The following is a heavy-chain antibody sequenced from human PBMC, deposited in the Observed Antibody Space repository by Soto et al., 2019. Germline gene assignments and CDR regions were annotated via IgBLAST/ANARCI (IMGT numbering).Heavy chain of an antibody. D-gene: IGHD4-17*01. Sequence: QVQLVQSGAEVKKPGASVKVSCKASGYTFTSYDINWVRQATGQGLEWMGWMNPNSGNTDYAHKFQGIVTMIRNTSVSTAYMELRTLRSEDTAVYSCASTLYGDNVDYWGEGARGTVSS. CDR2: MNPNSGNT. V-gene: IGHV1-8*01. J-gene: IGHJ4*02. CDR1: GYTFTSYD. CDR3: ASTLYGDNVDY.